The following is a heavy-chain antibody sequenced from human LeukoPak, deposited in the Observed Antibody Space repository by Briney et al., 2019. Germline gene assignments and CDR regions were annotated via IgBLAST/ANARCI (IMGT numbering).Heavy chain of an antibody. V-gene: IGHV1-69*13. Sequence: ASVKVSCKASAGTFSSYAISWVRQAPGQGLEWMGGIIPIFGTANYAQKFQGRVTITADESTSTAYMELSSLRSEDTAVYYCAGAASGEFDYRGQGTLVTVSS. CDR2: IIPIFGTA. CDR3: AGAASGEFDY. D-gene: IGHD1-26*01. J-gene: IGHJ4*02. CDR1: AGTFSSYA.